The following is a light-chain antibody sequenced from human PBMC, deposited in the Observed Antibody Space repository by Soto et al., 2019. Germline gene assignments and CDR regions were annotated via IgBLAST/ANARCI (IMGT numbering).Light chain of an antibody. V-gene: IGKV3-15*01. Sequence: EVVMTQSPATLPVSPGERATLSCRASRSVDSNLAWYQQKPGQAPRPLLYRASTRAAGIPDTFSGSGSGTEFTLTISRLQSEDFAVYYCQQKNDWPYSFGQGTKLDIK. CDR2: RAS. CDR3: QQKNDWPYS. J-gene: IGKJ2*03. CDR1: RSVDSN.